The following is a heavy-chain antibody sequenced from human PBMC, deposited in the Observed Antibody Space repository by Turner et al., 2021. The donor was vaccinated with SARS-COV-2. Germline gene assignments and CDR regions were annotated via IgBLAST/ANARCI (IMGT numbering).Heavy chain of an antibody. D-gene: IGHD1-26*01. CDR2: ISYDGSNK. CDR1: GFTFSSYA. Sequence: QVQLVESGGGVVQPGRSLRLSSAASGFTFSSYARHWVRQAPGKGLEWVAVISYDGSNKYYADSVKGRFTISRDNSKNTLYLQMNSLRAEDTAVYYCARGYSGSYWAPFDYWGQGTLVTVSS. V-gene: IGHV3-30-3*01. J-gene: IGHJ4*02. CDR3: ARGYSGSYWAPFDY.